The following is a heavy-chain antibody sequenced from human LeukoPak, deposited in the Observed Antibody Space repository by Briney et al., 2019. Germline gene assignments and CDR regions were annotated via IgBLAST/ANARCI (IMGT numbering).Heavy chain of an antibody. V-gene: IGHV4-30-2*01. D-gene: IGHD3-22*01. CDR1: GGSISSGGYY. CDR3: ARSNYYDSSGYPGGSEYFQH. J-gene: IGHJ1*01. CDR2: VYHSGST. Sequence: SQTLSLTCTVSGGSISSGGYYWSWIRQPPGKGLEWIGYVYHSGSTYYNPSLKSRVTISVDKSKNQFSLKLSSVTAADTAVYYCARSNYYDSSGYPGGSEYFQHWGQGTLVTVSS.